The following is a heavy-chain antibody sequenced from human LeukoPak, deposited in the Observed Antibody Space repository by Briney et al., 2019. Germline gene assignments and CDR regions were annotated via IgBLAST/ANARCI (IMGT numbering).Heavy chain of an antibody. CDR2: ITSSSSYV. CDR1: GFTFSNYN. CDR3: ARDKYGSGSYSWSKRLDS. D-gene: IGHD3-10*01. J-gene: IGHJ4*02. V-gene: IGHV3-21*01. Sequence: GGSLRLSCEASGFTFSNYNMNWVRQAPGQRLEWVSSITSSSSYVFYADSVKGRVTIPRDNAKNSLYLQMNNLRAEDTAVYYWARDKYGSGSYSWSKRLDSWGQGTLVTVSS.